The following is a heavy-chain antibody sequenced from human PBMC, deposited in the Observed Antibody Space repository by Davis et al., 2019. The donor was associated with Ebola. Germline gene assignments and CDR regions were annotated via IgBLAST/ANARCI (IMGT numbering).Heavy chain of an antibody. CDR3: AREGGILYWWCMRSATYGMDV. CDR2: IKQDGSEK. CDR1: GFTFSSYW. J-gene: IGHJ6*02. V-gene: IGHV3-7*01. D-gene: IGHD2-8*02. Sequence: GESLKISCAASGFTFSSYWMSWVRQAPGKGLEWVANIKQDGSEKYYVDSVKGRFTISRDNAKNSLYLQMNSLRAEDTAVYYCAREGGILYWWCMRSATYGMDVWGQGTTVTVSS.